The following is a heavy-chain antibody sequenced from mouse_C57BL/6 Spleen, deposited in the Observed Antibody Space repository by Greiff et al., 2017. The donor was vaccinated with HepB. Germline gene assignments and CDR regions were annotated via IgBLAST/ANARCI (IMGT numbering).Heavy chain of an antibody. J-gene: IGHJ4*01. CDR1: GFTFSDYY. CDR3: ARQADYYGSSYVVYYAMDY. V-gene: IGHV5-12*01. D-gene: IGHD1-1*01. Sequence: EVKLEESGGGLVQPGGSLKLSCAASGFTFSDYYMYWVRQTPEKRLEWVAYISNGGGSTYYPDTVKGRFTISRDNAKNTLYLQMSRLKSEDTAMYYCARQADYYGSSYVVYYAMDYWGQGTSVTVSS. CDR2: ISNGGGST.